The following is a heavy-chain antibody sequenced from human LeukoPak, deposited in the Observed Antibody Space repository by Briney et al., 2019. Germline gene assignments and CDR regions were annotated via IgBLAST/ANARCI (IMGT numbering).Heavy chain of an antibody. D-gene: IGHD2-21*02. Sequence: GGSLRLSCAASGFALSSHWMTWVRQVPGRGPEWVANVNRDGSETYYLDSVKGRFTISKDNAKNSLYLQMNSLRAEDTAVYFCAKDRSLNGGDSNGYFDYWGQGTLVTVSS. J-gene: IGHJ4*02. CDR3: AKDRSLNGGDSNGYFDY. CDR2: VNRDGSET. CDR1: GFALSSHW. V-gene: IGHV3-7*03.